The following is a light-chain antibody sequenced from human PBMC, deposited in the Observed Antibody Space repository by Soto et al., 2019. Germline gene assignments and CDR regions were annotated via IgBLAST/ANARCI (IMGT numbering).Light chain of an antibody. Sequence: EIVLTQSPATLSVSPGERATLSCRASRNINSNLAWYQQKPGQAPRLLIYGASTRATGIPARFSGSGSGTDFTLTISSLESEDFAVYYCQQYYDYPPLTFGGGTKVEIK. CDR2: GAS. J-gene: IGKJ4*01. CDR1: RNINSN. CDR3: QQYYDYPPLT. V-gene: IGKV3-15*01.